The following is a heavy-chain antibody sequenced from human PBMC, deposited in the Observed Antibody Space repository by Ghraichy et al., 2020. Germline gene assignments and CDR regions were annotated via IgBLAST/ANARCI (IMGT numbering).Heavy chain of an antibody. V-gene: IGHV3-48*02. CDR2: ISSSSSTI. Sequence: GGSLRLSCAASGFTFSSYSMNWVRQAPGKGLEWVSYISSSSSTIYYADSVKGRFTISRDNAKNSLYLQMNSLRDEDTAVYYCAREYIVLMVYAMDVWGQGTTVTVSS. D-gene: IGHD2-8*01. CDR1: GFTFSSYS. J-gene: IGHJ6*02. CDR3: AREYIVLMVYAMDV.